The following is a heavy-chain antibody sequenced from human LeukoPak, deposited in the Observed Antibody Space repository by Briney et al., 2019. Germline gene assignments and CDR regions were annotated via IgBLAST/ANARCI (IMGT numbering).Heavy chain of an antibody. CDR1: GYTFTSYD. CDR3: AIDYYGSGQNWFDP. D-gene: IGHD3-10*01. Sequence: ASVKVSCKASGYTFTSYDINWVRQATGQGLEWMGIINPSGGSTSYAQKFQGRVTMTRDTSTSTAYVELSSLRSEDTAVYYCAIDYYGSGQNWFDPWGQGTLVTVSS. J-gene: IGHJ5*02. CDR2: INPSGGST. V-gene: IGHV1-46*01.